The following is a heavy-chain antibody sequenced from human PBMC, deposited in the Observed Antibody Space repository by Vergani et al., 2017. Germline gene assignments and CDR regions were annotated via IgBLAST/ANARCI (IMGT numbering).Heavy chain of an antibody. CDR3: GIGTTFYYFDY. D-gene: IGHD2-2*01. CDR1: GFTFSSYA. CDR2: ISGSGGST. Sequence: EVQLLESGGGLVQPGGSLRLSCAASGFTFSSYAMSWVRQAPGKGLEWVSAISGSGGSTYYADSVKGRFTISRDNSKNTLYLQMNSLRADDTAVYYCGIGTTFYYFDYWGQGTLVTVSS. J-gene: IGHJ4*02. V-gene: IGHV3-23*01.